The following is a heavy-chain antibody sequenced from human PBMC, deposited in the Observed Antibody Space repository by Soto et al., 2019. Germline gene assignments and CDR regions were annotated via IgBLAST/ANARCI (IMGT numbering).Heavy chain of an antibody. J-gene: IGHJ4*02. D-gene: IGHD6-13*01. V-gene: IGHV3-23*01. CDR3: YIAAAAYFDY. CDR1: GFTFRSYA. Sequence: GGSLRLCCAGSGFTFRSYAMSWVRQAPGKGLEWVSAISGSGGSTYYADSVKGRFTISRDNSKDTLYLQMNSLRAEDTAVYYCYIAAAAYFDYWGQGTLVTVSS. CDR2: ISGSGGST.